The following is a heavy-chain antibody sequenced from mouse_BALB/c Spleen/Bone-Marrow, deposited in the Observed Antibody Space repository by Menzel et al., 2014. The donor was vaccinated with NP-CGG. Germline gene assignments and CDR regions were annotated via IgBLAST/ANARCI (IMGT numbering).Heavy chain of an antibody. Sequence: QVQLQQSGAELMKPGASVKISCKATGYTFSNYWIEWIKRRPGHGLEWIGEILPGGGSTKYNEKFKDKATFTADTSSKTAYMQLSSLTSEDSAVYYCARSGYGYYAMDYWGQGTSVTVSS. D-gene: IGHD2-2*01. CDR3: ARSGYGYYAMDY. V-gene: IGHV1-9*01. CDR2: ILPGGGST. J-gene: IGHJ4*01. CDR1: GYTFSNYW.